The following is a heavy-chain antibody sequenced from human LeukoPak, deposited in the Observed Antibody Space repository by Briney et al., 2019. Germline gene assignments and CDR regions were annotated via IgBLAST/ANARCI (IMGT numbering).Heavy chain of an antibody. CDR2: ISYDGSNK. V-gene: IGHV3-30*18. J-gene: IGHJ5*01. CDR1: GFTFGSYG. Sequence: GGSLRLSCAASGFTFGSYGMHWVRQAPGKGLEWVAVISYDGSNKYYADSVKGRLTISRDNSKNTLYLQMNSLRAEDTAVYYCAKEIIMVRGVDSWGQGTLVTVSS. D-gene: IGHD3-10*01. CDR3: AKEIIMVRGVDS.